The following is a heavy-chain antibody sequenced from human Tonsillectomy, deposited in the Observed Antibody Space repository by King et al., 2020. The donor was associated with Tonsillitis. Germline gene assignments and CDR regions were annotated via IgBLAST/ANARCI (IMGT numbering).Heavy chain of an antibody. CDR1: GLTFSSYW. Sequence: VQLVESGGGLVQPGGSLRLSCAASGLTFSSYWMSWVRQAPGKGLEWVANIKQDGSEKYYVDSVKGRFTISRDNAKNSLYLQMNSLRAEDTAVYYCARGPSYDSSGYYSPFDYWGQGTLVTVSS. D-gene: IGHD3-22*01. J-gene: IGHJ4*02. CDR2: IKQDGSEK. V-gene: IGHV3-7*01. CDR3: ARGPSYDSSGYYSPFDY.